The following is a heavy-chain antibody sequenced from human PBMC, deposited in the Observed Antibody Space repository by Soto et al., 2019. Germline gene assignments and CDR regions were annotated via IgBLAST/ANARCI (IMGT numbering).Heavy chain of an antibody. D-gene: IGHD3-10*01. J-gene: IGHJ5*02. CDR1: GGSISSGGYY. Sequence: PSESLSLTCTLSGGSISSGGYYWSWIRQHPGKGLEWIGYIYYSGSTYYNPSLKSRVTISVDTSKNQFSLKLSSVTAADTAVYYCARDGVRVRRWFDPWGQGTLVTVSS. CDR3: ARDGVRVRRWFDP. V-gene: IGHV4-31*03. CDR2: IYYSGST.